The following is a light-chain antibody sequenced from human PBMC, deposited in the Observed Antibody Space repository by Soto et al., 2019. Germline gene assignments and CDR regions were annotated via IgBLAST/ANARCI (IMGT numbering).Light chain of an antibody. J-gene: IGKJ2*01. CDR3: QQSFSSP. V-gene: IGKV3-20*01. Sequence: VLTQSPGTLSLSPGDRATLSCRASQNLIGTYLSWYQQRPGLAPRLLIFGVSNRATGIPYRFSGSGSVTDFTLTISTLEPEDFAVYYCQQSFSSPFGQGTRV. CDR1: QNLIGTY. CDR2: GVS.